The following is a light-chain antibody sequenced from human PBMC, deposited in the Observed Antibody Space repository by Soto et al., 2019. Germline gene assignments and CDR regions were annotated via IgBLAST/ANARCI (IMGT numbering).Light chain of an antibody. V-gene: IGLV1-40*01. CDR3: QSYDSSLSGYV. CDR2: GNS. CDR1: SSNIGARYD. Sequence: VLTQPPSVSGAPGQRVTISCTGSSSNIGARYDVHWYQQLPRTAPKLLIYGNSNRPSGVPDRFSGSKSDTSASLAITGLQAEDEADYYCQSYDSSLSGYVFGGGTKVTVL. J-gene: IGLJ1*01.